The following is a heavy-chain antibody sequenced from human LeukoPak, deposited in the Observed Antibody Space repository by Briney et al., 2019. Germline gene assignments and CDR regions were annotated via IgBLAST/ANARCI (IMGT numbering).Heavy chain of an antibody. D-gene: IGHD5-18*01. CDR2: IYYSGGT. J-gene: IGHJ4*02. V-gene: IGHV4-39*02. Sequence: SETLSLTCTVSGGSISSSYYWGWVRQPPGKGLKWIGSIYYSGGTYYNPSLKSRVTISVDTSKNQFSLKLSSVTAADTAVYYCTREGPEYSFSDYWGQGTLVTVSS. CDR3: TREGPEYSFSDY. CDR1: GGSISSSYY.